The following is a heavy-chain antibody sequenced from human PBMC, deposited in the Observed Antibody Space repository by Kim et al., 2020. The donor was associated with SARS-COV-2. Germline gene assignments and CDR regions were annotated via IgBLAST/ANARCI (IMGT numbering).Heavy chain of an antibody. CDR1: GFTVSSNY. J-gene: IGHJ6*02. CDR3: ASVVPGKYGMDV. D-gene: IGHD2-2*01. V-gene: IGHV3-53*01. Sequence: GGSLRLSCAASGFTVSSNYMSWVRQAPGKGLEWVSVIYSGGSTYYADSVKGRFTISRDNSKNTLYLQMNSLRAEDTAVYYCASVVPGKYGMDVWGQGTTVTVSS. CDR2: IYSGGST.